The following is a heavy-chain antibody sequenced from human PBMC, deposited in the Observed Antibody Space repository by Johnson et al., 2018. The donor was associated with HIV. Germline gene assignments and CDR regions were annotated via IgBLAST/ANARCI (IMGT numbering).Heavy chain of an antibody. Sequence: VQLVESGGGLVEPGGSLRLSCAASGFTFSNAWMSWVRQAPGKGLEWVGPIKSKTDGGTTDYAAPVKGRFTISRHDSKNMLYLQMNSLRAEDTAVYYCARSKDCSGGSCPDAFDIWGQGTMLIVSS. D-gene: IGHD2-15*01. J-gene: IGHJ3*02. CDR3: ARSKDCSGGSCPDAFDI. V-gene: IGHV3-15*01. CDR1: GFTFSNAW. CDR2: IKSKTDGGTT.